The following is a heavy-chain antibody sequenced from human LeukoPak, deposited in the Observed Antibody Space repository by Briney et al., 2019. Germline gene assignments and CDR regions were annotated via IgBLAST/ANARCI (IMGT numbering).Heavy chain of an antibody. CDR3: ARGLGSSGWPGNYYYYMDV. CDR1: VGPFRGYY. D-gene: IGHD6-19*01. V-gene: IGHV4-34*01. CDR2: SNHSGST. J-gene: IGHJ6*03. Sequence: PSETLSLTCGVYVGPFRGYYWSWIRQPPGKGLECSGASNHSGSTNYSPSLKSRVTISVDASKNQFSLKLSSVTAADTAVYYCARGLGSSGWPGNYYYYMDVWGKGTTVTVSS.